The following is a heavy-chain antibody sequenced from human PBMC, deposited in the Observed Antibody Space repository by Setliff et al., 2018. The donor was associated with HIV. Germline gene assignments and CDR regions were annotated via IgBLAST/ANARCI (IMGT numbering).Heavy chain of an antibody. V-gene: IGHV1-69*13. J-gene: IGHJ4*02. Sequence: SVKVSCKVSGNMFSSYVFSWVRQAPGQGLEWVGGIIPYLRSPNYAQKFQGRVAITADESTSTVYMELSGLTSDDTATYYCARDVSAEMYSTRLDYWGQGTLVTVSS. CDR1: GNMFSSYV. CDR3: ARDVSAEMYSTRLDY. CDR2: IIPYLRSP. D-gene: IGHD2-21*01.